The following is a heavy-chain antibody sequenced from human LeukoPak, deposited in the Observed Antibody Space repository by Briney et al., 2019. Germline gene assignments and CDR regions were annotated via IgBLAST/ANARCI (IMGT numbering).Heavy chain of an antibody. D-gene: IGHD3-10*01. CDR2: IHQRKGDT. J-gene: IGHJ4*02. CDR3: ARDGDYGTGSYYSGCYDC. CDR1: GYSFTAFY. Sequence: EASVRVSCKASGYSFTAFYIHWVRQAPGKGVEWMGWIHQRKGDTQYAQKFQDRVTMTSATSTRTAYMDLSSLGSDGTAVYYCARDGDYGTGSYYSGCYDCWGQGTLVTVSS. V-gene: IGHV1-2*02.